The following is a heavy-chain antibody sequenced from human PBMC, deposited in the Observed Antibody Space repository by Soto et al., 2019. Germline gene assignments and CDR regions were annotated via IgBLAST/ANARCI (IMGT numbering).Heavy chain of an antibody. D-gene: IGHD1-26*01. CDR3: ATQEVGGSYVYTFDP. Sequence: QLHLRESGPGLVKPSETLSLTCTVSGGSITSSSYYWGWIRQPPGKGLEWIGSIYYSGSTYYNPSPKSRSTLSVDTSKTQFSLKLSSVTAADTAVYYCATQEVGGSYVYTFDPWGQGTLVTVSS. J-gene: IGHJ5*02. V-gene: IGHV4-39*01. CDR2: IYYSGST. CDR1: GGSITSSSYY.